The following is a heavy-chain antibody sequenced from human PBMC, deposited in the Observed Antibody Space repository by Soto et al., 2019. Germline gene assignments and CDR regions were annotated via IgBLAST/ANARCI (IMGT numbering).Heavy chain of an antibody. CDR1: GFTFSSYW. D-gene: IGHD2-15*01. CDR3: ARDRYCSGGSCYGY. V-gene: IGHV3-74*01. J-gene: IGHJ4*02. Sequence: EVQLVESEGGLVQPGGSLRLSCAASGFTFSSYWMHWVRQAPGKGQVWVSRINSDGSSTSYADSVKGRFTISRDNAKNTLYLQMNSLRAEDTAVYYCARDRYCSGGSCYGYWGQGTLVTVSS. CDR2: INSDGSST.